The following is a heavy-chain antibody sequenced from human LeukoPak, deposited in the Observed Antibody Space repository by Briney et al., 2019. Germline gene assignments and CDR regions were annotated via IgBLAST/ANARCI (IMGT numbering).Heavy chain of an antibody. V-gene: IGHV3-30*18. CDR1: GFTFSSYW. J-gene: IGHJ6*02. Sequence: PGGSLRLSCAASGFTFSSYWMYWVRQAPGKGLEWVAVISYDGSNKYYADSVKGRFTISRDNSKNTLYLQMNSLRAEDTAVYYCAKFGVLWGQGTTVTVSS. CDR3: AKFGVL. CDR2: ISYDGSNK. D-gene: IGHD2-8*01.